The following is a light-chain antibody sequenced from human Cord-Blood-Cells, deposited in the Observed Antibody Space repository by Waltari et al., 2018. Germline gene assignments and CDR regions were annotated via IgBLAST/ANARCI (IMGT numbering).Light chain of an antibody. J-gene: IGLJ2*01. CDR2: QDS. Sequence: SYELTQPPSVPVSPGQIASITCSGDKLGDKYACWYQQKPGQSPVLVIYQDSKRPSGIPERFSGSNSGNTATLTISGTQAMDEADYYCQAWDSSAVVFGGGTKLTVL. V-gene: IGLV3-1*01. CDR3: QAWDSSAVV. CDR1: KLGDKY.